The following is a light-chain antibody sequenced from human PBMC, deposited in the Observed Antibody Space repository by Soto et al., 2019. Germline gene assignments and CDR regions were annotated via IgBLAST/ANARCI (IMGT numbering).Light chain of an antibody. CDR2: GAS. CDR1: QSVTSN. J-gene: IGKJ1*01. CDR3: QQYDNWWT. V-gene: IGKV3-15*01. Sequence: EIVMKQSPATLSVSPGGRATLSCRASQSVTSNLAWYQKKPGQAPRLLIYGASTRATGIPARFSGSGSGTDFTLTISSLQSEDFAVYYCQQYDNWWTFGQGTRVEIK.